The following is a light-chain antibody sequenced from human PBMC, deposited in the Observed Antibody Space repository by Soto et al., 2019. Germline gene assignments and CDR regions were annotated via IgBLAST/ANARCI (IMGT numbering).Light chain of an antibody. V-gene: IGKV1-5*03. Sequence: DIQMTQSPSTLSASVGDSVTITCRASQSISWWVAWFQQRPGKAPKLLISEASNLEGGVPSRFSGSGYGTEFTLTISSLQPDDFASDSCQQYHTSPWTFGQGTKVEIK. CDR3: QQYHTSPWT. CDR2: EAS. J-gene: IGKJ1*01. CDR1: QSISWW.